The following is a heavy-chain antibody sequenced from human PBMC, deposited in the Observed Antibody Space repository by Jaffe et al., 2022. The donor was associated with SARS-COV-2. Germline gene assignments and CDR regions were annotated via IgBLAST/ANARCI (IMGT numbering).Heavy chain of an antibody. V-gene: IGHV3-11*01. J-gene: IGHJ6*03. CDR1: GFTFSDYY. CDR2: MSSSGSTI. D-gene: IGHD3-10*01. CDR3: ARDRGGTRYFYYYMDV. Sequence: QVQLVESGGGLVKPGGSLRLSCAASGFTFSDYYMSWIRQAPGKGLEWVSYMSSSGSTIYYADSVKGRFTFSRDNAKNSLYLQMNSLGAEDTAVYYCARDRGGTRYFYYYMDVWGKGTTVTVSS.